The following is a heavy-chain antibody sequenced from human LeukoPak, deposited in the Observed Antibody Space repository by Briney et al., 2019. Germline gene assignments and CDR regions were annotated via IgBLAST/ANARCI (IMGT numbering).Heavy chain of an antibody. CDR2: IWFDGSNK. Sequence: PGGSLRLSCAASGFTFSSYGMHWVRQAPGKGLEWVAVIWFDGSNKYYADSVKGRFTISRDNSKITLYLQMNSLRAEDTAVYYCAKRNPPDFDYWGQGTLVTVSS. J-gene: IGHJ4*02. CDR3: AKRNPPDFDY. CDR1: GFTFSSYG. V-gene: IGHV3-33*06. D-gene: IGHD1-14*01.